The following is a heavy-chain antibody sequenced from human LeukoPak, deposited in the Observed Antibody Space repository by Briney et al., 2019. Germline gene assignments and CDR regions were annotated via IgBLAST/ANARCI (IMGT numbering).Heavy chain of an antibody. CDR3: AAVIAVAGRHFDY. V-gene: IGHV1-69*05. CDR1: GGTFSSYA. CDR2: IIPIFGTA. J-gene: IGHJ4*02. D-gene: IGHD6-19*01. Sequence: SVKVFCKASGGTFSSYAISWVRQAPGQGLEWKGGIIPIFGTANYAQKFQGRVTITTDESTSTAYMELSSLRSEDTAVYYCAAVIAVAGRHFDYWGQGTLVTVSS.